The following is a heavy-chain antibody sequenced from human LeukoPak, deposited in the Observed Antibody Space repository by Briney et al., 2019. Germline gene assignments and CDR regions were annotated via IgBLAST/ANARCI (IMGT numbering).Heavy chain of an antibody. V-gene: IGHV3-23*01. J-gene: IGHJ4*02. CDR2: ISGSGGST. D-gene: IGHD5-18*01. CDR3: AKEWKGYDPFDY. Sequence: PGGSLRLSCAASGFTFSSYAMSWVRQAPGGGLEWVSGISGSGGSTFYADSVRGGFTISRDNSKNTLYLQMNSLRAEDTAVYYCAKEWKGYDPFDYWGQGTLVTVSS. CDR1: GFTFSSYA.